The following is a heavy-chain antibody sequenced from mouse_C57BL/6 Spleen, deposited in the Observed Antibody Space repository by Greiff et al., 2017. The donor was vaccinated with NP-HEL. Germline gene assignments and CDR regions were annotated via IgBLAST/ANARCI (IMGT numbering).Heavy chain of an antibody. J-gene: IGHJ1*03. Sequence: VQLQQPGAELVMPGASVKLSCKASGYTFTSYWMHWVKQRPGQGLEWIGEIDPSDSYTNYNQKFKGKSTLTVDKSSSTAYMQLSSLTSEDSAVYYCARRHYYGSSVYWYFDVWGTGTTVTVSS. V-gene: IGHV1-69*01. CDR3: ARRHYYGSSVYWYFDV. D-gene: IGHD1-1*01. CDR1: GYTFTSYW. CDR2: IDPSDSYT.